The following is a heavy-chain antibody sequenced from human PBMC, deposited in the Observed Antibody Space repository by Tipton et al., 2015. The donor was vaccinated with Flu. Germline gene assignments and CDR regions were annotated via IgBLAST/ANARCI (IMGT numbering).Heavy chain of an antibody. D-gene: IGHD6-13*01. CDR3: AREHLRSSSWFFDN. J-gene: IGHJ4*02. Sequence: QVQLVQSGGGVVQPGGSLRLSCATTGFIFSGFGMHWVRQAPGRGLEWVALVKNDGTETYYADSVKGRFTISRDNAKNSLYLEMNSLRAEDTAVYYCAREHLRSSSWFFDNWGQGTLVTVSS. V-gene: IGHV3-33*01. CDR2: VKNDGTET. CDR1: GFIFSGFG.